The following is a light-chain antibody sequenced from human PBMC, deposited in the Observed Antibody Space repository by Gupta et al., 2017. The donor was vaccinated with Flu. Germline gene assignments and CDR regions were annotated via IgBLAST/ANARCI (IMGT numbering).Light chain of an antibody. Sequence: SPGHLSLSQGERTTCSCRDSQSVSSGYLDRQQQQPDQAPSIIIYGADTRVVDITDRFSGSGSGADFTLTSRRLEDEDFDEYYPQPYGKCPFGQGTRLDIK. J-gene: IGKJ5*01. CDR2: GAD. CDR1: QSVSSGY. V-gene: IGKV3-20*01. CDR3: QPYGKCP.